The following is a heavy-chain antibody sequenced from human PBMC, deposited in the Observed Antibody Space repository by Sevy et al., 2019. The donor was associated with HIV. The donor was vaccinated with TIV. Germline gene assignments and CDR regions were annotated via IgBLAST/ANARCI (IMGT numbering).Heavy chain of an antibody. CDR3: ARGSTRAYWDY. CDR1: GGSISSYY. Sequence: SETLSLTRTVSGGSISSYYWSWIRQPPGKGLEWIGYIYYSGSTNYNPSLKSRVTISVDTSKNQFSLKLSSVTAADTAVYYCARGSTRAYWDYWGQGTLVTVSS. V-gene: IGHV4-59*13. D-gene: IGHD2-21*01. CDR2: IYYSGST. J-gene: IGHJ4*02.